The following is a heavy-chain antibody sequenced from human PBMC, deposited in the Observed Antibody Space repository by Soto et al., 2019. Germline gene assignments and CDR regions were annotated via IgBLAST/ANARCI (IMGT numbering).Heavy chain of an antibody. CDR3: ARVRIAVAADGYYYGMDV. J-gene: IGHJ6*02. Sequence: SDTLSLTCTVSGGSISSGDYYWSWIRQPPGKGLEWIGYIYYSGSTYYNPSLKSRVTISVDTSKNQFSLKLSSVTAADTAVYYCARVRIAVAADGYYYGMDVWGQGTTVT. CDR1: GGSISSGDYY. D-gene: IGHD6-19*01. V-gene: IGHV4-30-4*02. CDR2: IYYSGST.